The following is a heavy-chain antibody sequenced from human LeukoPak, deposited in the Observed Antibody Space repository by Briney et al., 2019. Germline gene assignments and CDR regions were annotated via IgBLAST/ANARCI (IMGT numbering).Heavy chain of an antibody. CDR3: ARDPTTVTKGLDI. CDR2: ISYIGST. J-gene: IGHJ3*02. V-gene: IGHV4-59*11. D-gene: IGHD4-17*01. CDR1: GDSMNSHY. Sequence: SETLSLTCTVSGDSMNSHYWSWIRQPPGKGLEWIGYISYIGSTNYNPSLKSRVTISVDTSKNQFSLKLSSVTAVDTAVYYCARDPTTVTKGLDIWGKGTMVTVSS.